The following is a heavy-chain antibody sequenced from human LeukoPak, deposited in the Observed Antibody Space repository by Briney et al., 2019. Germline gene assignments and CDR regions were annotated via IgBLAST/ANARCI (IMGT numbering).Heavy chain of an antibody. CDR2: VDPEDGET. CDR1: GYTFTDYY. Sequence: AAVKISCKVSGYTFTDYYMRWVQQAPGKGLEWMGLVDPEDGETIYAEKFQGRVTITADTSTDTAYMELSSLRSEDTAVYYCATGVSSSSGYNWFDPWGQGTLVTVSS. J-gene: IGHJ5*02. V-gene: IGHV1-69-2*01. CDR3: ATGVSSSSGYNWFDP. D-gene: IGHD6-6*01.